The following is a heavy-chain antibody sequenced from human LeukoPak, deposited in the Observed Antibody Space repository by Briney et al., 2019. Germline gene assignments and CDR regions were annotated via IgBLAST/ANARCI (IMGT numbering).Heavy chain of an antibody. Sequence: GGSLRLSCAASGFTFDDYAMHWVRQAPGKGLEWVSGISWNSGSIGYADSVKGRFTISRDNAKNSLYLQMNSLRAEDTALYYCAKDDCGGDCYSTWQFDAFDIWGQGTMVTVSS. V-gene: IGHV3-9*01. J-gene: IGHJ3*02. CDR2: ISWNSGSI. CDR3: AKDDCGGDCYSTWQFDAFDI. CDR1: GFTFDDYA. D-gene: IGHD2-21*02.